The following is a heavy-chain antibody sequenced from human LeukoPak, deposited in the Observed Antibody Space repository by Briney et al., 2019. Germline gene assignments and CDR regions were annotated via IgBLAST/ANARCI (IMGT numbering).Heavy chain of an antibody. D-gene: IGHD3-22*01. Sequence: GGSLRLSCAASGFTFSSYRMSWVRQAPGKGLEWVANIKQDGSEKYYVDSVKGRFTISRDNAKNSLYLQMNSLRAEDTAVYYCARDSPSPYYYDSSGYPYYFDYWGQGTLVTVSS. V-gene: IGHV3-7*01. J-gene: IGHJ4*02. CDR1: GFTFSSYR. CDR3: ARDSPSPYYYDSSGYPYYFDY. CDR2: IKQDGSEK.